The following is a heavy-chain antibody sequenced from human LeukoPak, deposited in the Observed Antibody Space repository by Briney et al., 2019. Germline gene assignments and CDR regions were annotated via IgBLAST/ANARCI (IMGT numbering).Heavy chain of an antibody. Sequence: GGSLRLSCAASGFAFSTYWMSWVRQAPGKGLEWVAHIKHDGKEKKYVDSVKGRFTISRDNAKNSLYLQMNTLTAEDTAVYYCVGDPGDYWGQGTLVTVSS. V-gene: IGHV3-7*01. CDR3: VGDPGDY. CDR2: IKHDGKEK. J-gene: IGHJ4*02. CDR1: GFAFSTYW.